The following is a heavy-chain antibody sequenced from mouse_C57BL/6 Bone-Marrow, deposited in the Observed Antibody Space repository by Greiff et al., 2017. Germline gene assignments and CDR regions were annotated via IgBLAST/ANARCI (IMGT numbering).Heavy chain of an antibody. CDR1: GYTFTSYW. Sequence: QVQLKQPGAELVMPGASVKLSCKASGYTFTSYWMHWVKQRPGQGLEWIGEIDPSDSYTNYNQKFKGKSTLTVDKSSSTAYMQLSSLTSEDSAVYYCARYLYAYYFDYWGRGTTLTVS. D-gene: IGHD1-3*01. CDR2: IDPSDSYT. V-gene: IGHV1-69*01. CDR3: ARYLYAYYFDY. J-gene: IGHJ2*01.